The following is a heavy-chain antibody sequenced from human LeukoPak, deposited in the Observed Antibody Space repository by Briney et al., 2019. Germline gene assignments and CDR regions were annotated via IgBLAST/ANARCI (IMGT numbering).Heavy chain of an antibody. CDR1: GGSFSGYY. V-gene: IGHV4-34*01. CDR2: INHSGST. Sequence: PSETLSLTCAVYGGSFSGYYWSWIRQPPGKGLEWIGEINHSGSTNYDPSLKSRVTISVDTSKNQFSLKLSSVTAADTAVYYCARAPDSSGYLNYFDYWGQGTLVTVSS. CDR3: ARAPDSSGYLNYFDY. D-gene: IGHD3-22*01. J-gene: IGHJ4*02.